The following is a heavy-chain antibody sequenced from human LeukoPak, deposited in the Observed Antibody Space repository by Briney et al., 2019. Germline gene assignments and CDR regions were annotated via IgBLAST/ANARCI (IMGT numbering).Heavy chain of an antibody. CDR3: AREGHGYAFDI. J-gene: IGHJ3*02. Sequence: ASVKVSCTASGGTFSSYAISWVRQAPGQGLEWMGGIIPIFGTANYAQKFQGRVTITADKSTSTAYMELSSLRSEDTAVYYCAREGHGYAFDIWGQGTMVTVSS. CDR1: GGTFSSYA. CDR2: IIPIFGTA. V-gene: IGHV1-69*06.